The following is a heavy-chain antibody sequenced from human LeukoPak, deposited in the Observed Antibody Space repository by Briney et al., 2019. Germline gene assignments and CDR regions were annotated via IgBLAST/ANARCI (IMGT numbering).Heavy chain of an antibody. J-gene: IGHJ4*02. Sequence: PGGSLRLSCAASGFTFSSYAMSWVRQSPGKGLEWIGEINHSGSTNYNPSLKSRVTISVDTSKNQFSLKLSSVTAADTAVYYCALRTTMVNRFDYWGQGTLVTVSS. CDR2: INHSGST. V-gene: IGHV4-34*08. CDR1: GFTFSSYA. D-gene: IGHD4-23*01. CDR3: ALRTTMVNRFDY.